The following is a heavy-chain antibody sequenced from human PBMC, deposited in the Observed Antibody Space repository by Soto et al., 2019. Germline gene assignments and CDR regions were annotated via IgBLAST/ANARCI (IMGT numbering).Heavy chain of an antibody. D-gene: IGHD3-16*01. V-gene: IGHV3-74*01. J-gene: IGHJ3*01. CDR2: ISGDGSST. Sequence: EVQLVDSGGGLVQPGGSLRLSCAASEFTFRSYWMHWVRQSPGKGLVWVSRISGDGSSTNYADSVKGRFTISRDNAKNTVYLQIDSLRAEDTAVYYCARSLAGSYGAFDLWGRGTVVTVSS. CDR3: ARSLAGSYGAFDL. CDR1: EFTFRSYW.